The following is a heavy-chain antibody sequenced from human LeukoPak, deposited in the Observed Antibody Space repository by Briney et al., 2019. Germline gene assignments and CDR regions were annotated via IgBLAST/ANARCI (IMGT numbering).Heavy chain of an antibody. Sequence: GSLRLSCAASGFTFSSYAMHWVRQAPGKGLEWVAVISYDGSNKYYADSVKGRFTISRDNSKNTLYLQMNSLRAEDTAVYYCAKDGGGVQLERRAFDYWGQGTLVTVSS. CDR3: AKDGGGVQLERRAFDY. V-gene: IGHV3-30-3*01. D-gene: IGHD1-1*01. J-gene: IGHJ4*02. CDR2: ISYDGSNK. CDR1: GFTFSSYA.